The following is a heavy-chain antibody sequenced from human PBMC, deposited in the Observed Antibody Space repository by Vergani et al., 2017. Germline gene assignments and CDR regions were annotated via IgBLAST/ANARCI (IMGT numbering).Heavy chain of an antibody. CDR1: GGTFSSYA. Sequence: QVQLVQSGAEVKKPGSSVKVSCKASGGTFSSYAISWVRQAPGQGLEWMGRIIPIFGTANYAQNFKGRVTITADESTSTAYMELSSLRSEDTAVYYCAIGQVVVAATTMGGGYYDYYGMDVWSQGTTVTVSS. CDR2: IIPIFGTA. V-gene: IGHV1-69*18. CDR3: AIGQVVVAATTMGGGYYDYYGMDV. J-gene: IGHJ6*02. D-gene: IGHD2-15*01.